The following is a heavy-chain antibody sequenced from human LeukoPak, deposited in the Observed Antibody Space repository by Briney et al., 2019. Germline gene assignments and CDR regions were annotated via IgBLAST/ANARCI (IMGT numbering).Heavy chain of an antibody. CDR2: INPSGGST. CDR1: GYTFTSYY. J-gene: IGHJ6*03. V-gene: IGHV1-46*01. CDR3: ARGVTIFGVVSRIGYMDV. D-gene: IGHD3-3*01. Sequence: ASVKVSCKASGYTFTSYYMHWVRQAPGQGLEWMGIINPSGGSTSYAQKFQGRVTMIRDTSTSTVYMELSSLRSEDTAVYYCARGVTIFGVVSRIGYMDVWGKGTTVTVSS.